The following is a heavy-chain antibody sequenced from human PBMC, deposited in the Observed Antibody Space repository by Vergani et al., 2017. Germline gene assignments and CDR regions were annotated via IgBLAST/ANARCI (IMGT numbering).Heavy chain of an antibody. D-gene: IGHD6-25*01. V-gene: IGHV6-1*01. CDR1: GDSVSSNSAA. Sequence: QVQLQQSGPGLVKPSQTLSLTCAISGDSVSSNSAAWNWIRQSPSRGLEWLGRTYYRSKWYNDYAVSVKSRITINPDTSKNQFSLQLNSVTPEDTAVYYCARDGPGIAASGGHGYYYYYMDVWGQGTTVTVSS. J-gene: IGHJ6*03. CDR2: TYYRSKWYN. CDR3: ARDGPGIAASGGHGYYYYYMDV.